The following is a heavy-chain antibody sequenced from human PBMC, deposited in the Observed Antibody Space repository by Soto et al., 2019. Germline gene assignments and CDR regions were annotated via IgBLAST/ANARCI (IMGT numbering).Heavy chain of an antibody. D-gene: IGHD1-26*01. CDR1: GGTFSSYA. Sequence: QVQLVQSGAEVKKPGSSVKVSCKASGGTFSSYAISWVRQAPGQGLEWMGGIIPIFGTANYAQKFQGRVTMTADESTSTAYMELSSLRSEDTAVYYCAGDHRRYSGSYLFDYWGQGTLVTVSS. V-gene: IGHV1-69*01. J-gene: IGHJ4*02. CDR2: IIPIFGTA. CDR3: AGDHRRYSGSYLFDY.